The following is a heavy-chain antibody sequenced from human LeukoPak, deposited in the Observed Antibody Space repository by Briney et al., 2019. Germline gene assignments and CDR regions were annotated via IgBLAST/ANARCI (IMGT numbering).Heavy chain of an antibody. J-gene: IGHJ6*02. CDR3: ARGGSTSPADYYYGMDV. CDR1: GGTFSSYA. CDR2: IIPILGIA. Sequence: SVKVSCKASGGTFSSYAISWVRQAPGQGLEWMGRIIPILGIANYAQKFQGRVTITADKSTSTAYMELSSLRSEDTAVYYCARGGSTSPADYYYGMDVWGQGTTDTVSS. D-gene: IGHD2-2*01. V-gene: IGHV1-69*04.